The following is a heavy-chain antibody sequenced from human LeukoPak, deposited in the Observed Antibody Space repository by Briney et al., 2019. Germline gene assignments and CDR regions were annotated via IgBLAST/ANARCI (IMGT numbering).Heavy chain of an antibody. V-gene: IGHV4-34*01. CDR2: INHSGST. Sequence: PLETLSLTCAVYGGSFSGYYWSWIRQPPGKGLEWIGEINHSGSTNYNPSLKSRVTISVDTSKNQFSLKLSSVTAADTAVYYCARAPYSSSWNDYWGQGTLVTVSS. CDR1: GGSFSGYY. J-gene: IGHJ4*02. D-gene: IGHD6-13*01. CDR3: ARAPYSSSWNDY.